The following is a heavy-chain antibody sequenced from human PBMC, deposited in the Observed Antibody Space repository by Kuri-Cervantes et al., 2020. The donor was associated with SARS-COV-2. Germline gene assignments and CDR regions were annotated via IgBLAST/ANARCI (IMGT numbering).Heavy chain of an antibody. CDR2: ISSTGRTT. J-gene: IGHJ4*02. CDR1: GFTFSIYT. V-gene: IGHV3-64D*06. CDR3: VRDSGDTSESEGAYDY. D-gene: IGHD3-10*01. Sequence: GESLKISCAASGFTFSIYTIHWVRQAPGKGLQYVSAISSTGRTTYYADSVKGRFTISRDNSRNTLDLQMSSLRAGDTAVYYCVRDSGDTSESEGAYDYWGQGTLVTVSS.